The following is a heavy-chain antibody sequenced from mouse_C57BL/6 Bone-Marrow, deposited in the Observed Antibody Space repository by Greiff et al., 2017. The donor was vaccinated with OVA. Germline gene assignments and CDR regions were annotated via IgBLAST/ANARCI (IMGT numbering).Heavy chain of an antibody. CDR1: GYTFTSYW. J-gene: IGHJ2*01. CDR2: IDPSDSYT. D-gene: IGHD1-1*01. Sequence: QVQLQQPGAELVKPGASVKLSCKASGYTFTSYWMQWVKQRPGQGLEWIGEIDPSDSYTNSNQKFKGKATLTVDTSSSTAYMQLSSLTSKDSAVYYCARSICYGSSPDYWGQGTTLTVSS. CDR3: ARSICYGSSPDY. V-gene: IGHV1-50*01.